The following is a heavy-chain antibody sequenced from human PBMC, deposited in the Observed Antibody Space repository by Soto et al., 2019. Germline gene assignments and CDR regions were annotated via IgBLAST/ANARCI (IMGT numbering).Heavy chain of an antibody. CDR3: ARGGLGNYYHDY. D-gene: IGHD3-10*01. V-gene: IGHV3-74*01. CDR2: IKGDGTIT. Sequence: EVQLVESGGGLVQPGGSLRLSCAASGFTFSRDWMHWVRQSPGKGLVWVSRIKGDGTITNYADSVKGRFTTSRDNAKNPVYLRLNSLTTEATAVYYCARGGLGNYYHDYWGQGTLVTVSS. CDR1: GFTFSRDW. J-gene: IGHJ4*02.